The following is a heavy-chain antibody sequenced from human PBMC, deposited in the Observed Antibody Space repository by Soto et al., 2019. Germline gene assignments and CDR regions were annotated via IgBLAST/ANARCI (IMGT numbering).Heavy chain of an antibody. J-gene: IGHJ6*02. Sequence: PGGSLRLSCAASGFTFSSYAMHWVRQAPGKGLEYVSAISSNGGSTYYANSVKGRFTISRDNSKNTLYLQMGSLRAEDMAVYYCARGITMVRGVTIYYYYGMDVWGQVTTVTVSS. D-gene: IGHD3-10*01. CDR1: GFTFSSYA. V-gene: IGHV3-64*01. CDR3: ARGITMVRGVTIYYYYGMDV. CDR2: ISSNGGST.